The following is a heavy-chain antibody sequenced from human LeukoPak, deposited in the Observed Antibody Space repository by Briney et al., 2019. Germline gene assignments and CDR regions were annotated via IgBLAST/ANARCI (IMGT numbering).Heavy chain of an antibody. D-gene: IGHD3-9*01. V-gene: IGHV3-23*01. J-gene: IGHJ6*02. CDR1: GFTFSAFG. CDR3: TKDYCGKFCSAV. Sequence: GGSLRLSCAASGFTFSAFGMNWVRQAPGKGLEWVSTITNSGGSTYYVDSVKGRFTISSDNSKNTLYLQMNSLRAEDTAKYYCTKDYCGKFCSAVWGQGTTVTVSS. CDR2: ITNSGGST.